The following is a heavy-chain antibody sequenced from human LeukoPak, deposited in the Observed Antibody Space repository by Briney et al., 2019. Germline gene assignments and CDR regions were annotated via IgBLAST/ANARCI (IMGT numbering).Heavy chain of an antibody. CDR1: GFTFSRYP. CDR3: ARGCERAAAVDY. J-gene: IGHJ4*02. CDR2: TSHDEATK. V-gene: IGHV3-30-3*01. Sequence: HPGGSLRLSCAASGFTFSRYPMHWVRQAPGKGLEWVAITSHDEATKYYADSVKGRFTISKDNSKNTLYLQMNSLRVEDTAVYYCARGCERAAAVDYWGQGTLVTVSS. D-gene: IGHD6-13*01.